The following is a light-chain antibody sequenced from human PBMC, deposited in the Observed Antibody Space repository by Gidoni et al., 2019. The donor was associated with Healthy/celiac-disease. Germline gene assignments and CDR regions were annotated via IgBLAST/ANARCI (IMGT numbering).Light chain of an antibody. Sequence: AIQMTQSPSSLSASVGDRVTITCRASQGIRNDLGWYQQKPGKAPKLLIYAASSLQSWVPSRFSGSGYGTDFTLTISSLQQEDFATYYCLQDYNYPFTFGPXTKVDIK. CDR2: AAS. CDR3: LQDYNYPFT. CDR1: QGIRND. J-gene: IGKJ3*01. V-gene: IGKV1-6*01.